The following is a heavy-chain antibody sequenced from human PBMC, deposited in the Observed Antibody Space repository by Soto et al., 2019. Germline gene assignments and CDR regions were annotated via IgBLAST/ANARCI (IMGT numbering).Heavy chain of an antibody. Sequence: GSLRLSCAASGFTVSSKYMNWVRQAPGKGLEWVSIIWSAGLAYYADSVRGRFTISRDISKNILFLQMNNLRAEDSAIYYCARELPPDLWGQGTLVTVSS. CDR1: GFTVSSKY. J-gene: IGHJ5*02. V-gene: IGHV3-53*01. CDR3: ARELPPDL. CDR2: IWSAGLA. D-gene: IGHD2-15*01.